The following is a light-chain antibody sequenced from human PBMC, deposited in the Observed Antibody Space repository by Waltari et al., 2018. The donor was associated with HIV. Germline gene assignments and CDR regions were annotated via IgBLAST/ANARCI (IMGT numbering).Light chain of an antibody. CDR3: QVWDTSSDHVI. CDR1: NIGSKT. J-gene: IGLJ2*01. CDR2: DYT. V-gene: IGLV3-21*02. Sequence: SFVLTQPPSVSVAPGQTARLSCGGNNIGSKTVHWYQQKPGQAPVVVVHDYTDRPSGIPERFSGSNSGNTATLTISRVEVGDEADYHCQVWDTSSDHVIFGGGTKLTVL.